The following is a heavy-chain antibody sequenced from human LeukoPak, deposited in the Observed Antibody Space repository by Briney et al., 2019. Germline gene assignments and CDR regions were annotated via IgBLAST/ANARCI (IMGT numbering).Heavy chain of an antibody. V-gene: IGHV1-46*01. Sequence: ASVKVSCKASGYTFTSYYMHWVRQAPGQGLEWMGIINPSGGSPSYAQKFQGRVTMTRDTSTSTVYMELSSLRSEDTAVYYCATEPESSGWYGQFDYCGQGTLVTVSS. CDR1: GYTFTSYY. CDR2: INPSGGSP. J-gene: IGHJ4*02. D-gene: IGHD6-19*01. CDR3: ATEPESSGWYGQFDY.